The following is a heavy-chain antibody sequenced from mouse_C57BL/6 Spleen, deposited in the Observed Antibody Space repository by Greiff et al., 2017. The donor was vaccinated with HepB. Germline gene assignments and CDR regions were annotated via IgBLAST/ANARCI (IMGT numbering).Heavy chain of an antibody. J-gene: IGHJ4*01. Sequence: VQLQQSGTVLARPGASVKMSCKTSGYTFTSYWMHWVKQRPGQGLEWIGAIYPGNSDTSYNQKFKGKAKLTAVTSASTAYMELRSLTSEDSAVYFCARGGAAQAYYAMDYWGQGTSVTVSS. CDR3: ARGGAAQAYYAMDY. V-gene: IGHV1-5*01. CDR1: GYTFTSYW. D-gene: IGHD3-2*02. CDR2: IYPGNSDT.